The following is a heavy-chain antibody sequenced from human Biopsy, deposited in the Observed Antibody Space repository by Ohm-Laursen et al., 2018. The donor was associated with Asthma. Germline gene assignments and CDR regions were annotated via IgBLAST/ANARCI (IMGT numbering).Heavy chain of an antibody. Sequence: SVKVSCKASGDSFSNYAISWVRQAPGQGLEWMVGLIPVLGTPDHAQMFEGRVTITADESTSTAYMELSSLSSEDTAVYYCARGYSGSDRIVYYYSGLEVWGQGTTVTVSS. J-gene: IGHJ6*02. D-gene: IGHD5-12*01. CDR3: ARGYSGSDRIVYYYSGLEV. CDR1: GDSFSNYA. V-gene: IGHV1-69*13. CDR2: LIPVLGTP.